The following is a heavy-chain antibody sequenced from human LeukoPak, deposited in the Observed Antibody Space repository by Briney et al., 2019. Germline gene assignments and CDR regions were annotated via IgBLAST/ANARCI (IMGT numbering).Heavy chain of an antibody. CDR1: GYTFTSYG. CDR2: ISAYNGNT. Sequence: ASVKVSCKASGYTFTSYGISWVRQAPGQGLEWMGWISAYNGNTNYAQKLQGRVTMTTDTSTSTAYMELRSLRSDDTAVYYCARDKYLTYYDFWSGYYTGGSYYYYYGMDVWGQGTTVTVSS. D-gene: IGHD3-3*01. CDR3: ARDKYLTYYDFWSGYYTGGSYYYYYGMDV. V-gene: IGHV1-18*01. J-gene: IGHJ6*02.